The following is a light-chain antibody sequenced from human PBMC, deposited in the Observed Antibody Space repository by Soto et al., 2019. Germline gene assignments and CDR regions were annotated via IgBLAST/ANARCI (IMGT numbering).Light chain of an antibody. Sequence: EIVLTQSPGTLSLSPGERATLSCRASQSVNTKYLAWYQQKPGQAPRLLISGVSSRATGIPDRFSGSGSGTDFILTISRVEPEDFAAYYCQQYDNWPLTFGGGTKVDI. J-gene: IGKJ4*01. CDR2: GVS. CDR1: QSVNTKY. V-gene: IGKV3-20*01. CDR3: QQYDNWPLT.